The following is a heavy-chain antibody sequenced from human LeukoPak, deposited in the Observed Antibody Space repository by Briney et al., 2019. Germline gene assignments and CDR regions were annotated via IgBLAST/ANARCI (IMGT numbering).Heavy chain of an antibody. D-gene: IGHD1-20*01. V-gene: IGHV4-59*11. CDR3: ARDASYNWNQVDY. Sequence: SETLSLTCTVPGGSISSHYWSWIRQPPGKGLEWIGYIYYSGSTNYNPSLKSRVTISVDTSKHQFSLKLSSVTAADTAVYYCARDASYNWNQVDYWGQGTLVTVSS. CDR1: GGSISSHY. CDR2: IYYSGST. J-gene: IGHJ4*02.